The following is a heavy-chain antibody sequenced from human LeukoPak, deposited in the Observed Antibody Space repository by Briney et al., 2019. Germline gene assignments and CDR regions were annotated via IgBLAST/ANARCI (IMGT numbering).Heavy chain of an antibody. CDR1: GFTFSSYG. V-gene: IGHV3-33*01. CDR2: IWYDGSNK. D-gene: IGHD2-2*02. CDR3: ARDLRSRYCSSTSCYTSPWFDP. J-gene: IGHJ5*02. Sequence: GGSLRLSCAASGFTFSSYGMHWVRQAPGKGLEWVAVIWYDGSNKYYADSVKGRFTTSRDNSKNTLYLQMNSLRAEDTAVYYCARDLRSRYCSSTSCYTSPWFDPWGQGTLVTVSS.